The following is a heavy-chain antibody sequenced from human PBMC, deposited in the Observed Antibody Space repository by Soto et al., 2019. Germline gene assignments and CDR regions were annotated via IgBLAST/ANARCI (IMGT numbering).Heavy chain of an antibody. CDR1: GFTFRSYV. J-gene: IGHJ4*02. CDR3: AKDNYYDSSGYQY. CDR2: ICGSGVSK. V-gene: IGHV3-23*01. D-gene: IGHD3-22*01. Sequence: PGGSLRLSCAAFGFTFRSYVLSWVRQAPGKGPEWVSAICGSGVSKYYADSVKGRFTISRDNSKNTLYLQMNCLRAEDTAVYYCAKDNYYDSSGYQYWGQGT.